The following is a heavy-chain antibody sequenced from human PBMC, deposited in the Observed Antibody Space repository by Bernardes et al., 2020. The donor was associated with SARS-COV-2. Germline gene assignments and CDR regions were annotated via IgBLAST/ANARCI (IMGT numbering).Heavy chain of an antibody. D-gene: IGHD3-22*01. Sequence: GGSLRLSCTASGFTFSDYAMTWVRQAPGEGLQFISTISGGGRSTYAADSVRGRFTISRDNSKNILFLQMNSLAAEDTAIYYCAKEDSKTRGFLSDWGQGTLVTVSS. V-gene: IGHV3-23*01. J-gene: IGHJ4*02. CDR1: GFTFSDYA. CDR2: ISGGGRST. CDR3: AKEDSKTRGFLSD.